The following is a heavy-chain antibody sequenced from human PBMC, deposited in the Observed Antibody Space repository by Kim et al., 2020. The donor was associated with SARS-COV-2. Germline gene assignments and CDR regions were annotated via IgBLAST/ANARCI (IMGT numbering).Heavy chain of an antibody. D-gene: IGHD6-6*01. Sequence: YYADPVKGRFTLSRDNAKNSLYLQMNSLRDEDTAVYYCARLICISSIVDYWGQGTLVTVSS. J-gene: IGHJ4*02. CDR3: ARLICISSIVDY. V-gene: IGHV3-48*02.